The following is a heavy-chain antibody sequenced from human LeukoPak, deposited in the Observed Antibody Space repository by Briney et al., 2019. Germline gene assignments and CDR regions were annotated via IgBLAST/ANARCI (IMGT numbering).Heavy chain of an antibody. D-gene: IGHD3-22*01. Sequence: SETLSLTCTVSGDSISSGDYYWSWIRQPAGKGLEWIGRIYTSGSTNYNPSLKSRVTMSVDTSKNQFSLKLSSVTAADTAVYYCARDPHYYDSSGYLWGQGTLVTVSS. CDR1: GDSISSGDYY. CDR2: IYTSGST. J-gene: IGHJ4*02. CDR3: ARDPHYYDSSGYL. V-gene: IGHV4-61*02.